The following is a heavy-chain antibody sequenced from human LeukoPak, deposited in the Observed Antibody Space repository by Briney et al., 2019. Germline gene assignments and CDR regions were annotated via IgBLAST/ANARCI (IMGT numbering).Heavy chain of an antibody. J-gene: IGHJ4*02. CDR3: ARGRRPRNSGCDY. D-gene: IGHD6-19*01. V-gene: IGHV4-59*12. CDR2: IYYSGST. Sequence: PSETLSLTCTVSGGSISSYYWSWIRQPPGKGLEWIGYIYYSGSTNYNPSLKSRVTISVDTSKNQFSLKLSSVTAADTAVYYCARGRRPRNSGCDYWGQGTLVTVSS. CDR1: GGSISSYY.